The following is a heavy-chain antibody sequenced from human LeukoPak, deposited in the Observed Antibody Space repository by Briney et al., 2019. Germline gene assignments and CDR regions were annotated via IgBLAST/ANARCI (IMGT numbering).Heavy chain of an antibody. CDR2: THDSGST. CDR3: ARVTHDYGDAFDI. D-gene: IGHD4-17*01. Sequence: SETLSLTCAVSGGSISSSSYYWSWIRRPPGKGLEWIGYTHDSGSTNYNPSLKSRVTISVDTSKNQFSLKLSSVTAADTAVYYCARVTHDYGDAFDIWGQGTMVTVSS. CDR1: GGSISSSSYY. V-gene: IGHV4-61*01. J-gene: IGHJ3*02.